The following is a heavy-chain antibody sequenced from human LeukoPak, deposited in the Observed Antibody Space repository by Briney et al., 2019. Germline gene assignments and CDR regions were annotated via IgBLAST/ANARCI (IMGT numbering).Heavy chain of an antibody. Sequence: GGSLRLSCAASGFTFSSYGMHWVRQAPGKGLEWVAFIRYDGSNKYYADSVKGRFTISRDNSKNTLYLQMNSLRAEDTAVYYCAKGITIYGVVPQPNWFDPWGQGTLVTVFS. J-gene: IGHJ5*02. CDR1: GFTFSSYG. CDR3: AKGITIYGVVPQPNWFDP. V-gene: IGHV3-30*02. CDR2: IRYDGSNK. D-gene: IGHD3-3*01.